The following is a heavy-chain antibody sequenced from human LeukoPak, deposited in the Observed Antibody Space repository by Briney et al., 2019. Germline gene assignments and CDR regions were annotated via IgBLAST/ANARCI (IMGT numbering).Heavy chain of an antibody. V-gene: IGHV3-23*01. CDR3: AELGITMIGGV. Sequence: GGSLRLSCAASGFTFSSYAMGWVRQAPGKGLEWVSAINWNSGNIGYADSVKGRFTISRDNAKNSLYLQMNSLRAEDTAVYYCAELGITMIGGVWGKGTTVTISS. CDR1: GFTFSSYA. D-gene: IGHD3-10*02. CDR2: INWNSGNI. J-gene: IGHJ6*04.